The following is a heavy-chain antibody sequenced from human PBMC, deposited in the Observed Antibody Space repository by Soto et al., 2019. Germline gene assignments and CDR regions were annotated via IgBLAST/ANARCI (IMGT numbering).Heavy chain of an antibody. CDR3: ARPREAGKNYYGVDV. CDR1: GYSFTSYW. V-gene: IGHV5-51*03. D-gene: IGHD6-19*01. CDR2: IYPGDSDT. J-gene: IGHJ6*02. Sequence: PGESLKISCKGAGYSFTSYWIGWVRQMPGKGLEWMGIIYPGDSDTRYSPSFQGQVTISADKSISTAYLQWSSLKASDTAMYYCARPREAGKNYYGVDVWGQGATVTVSS.